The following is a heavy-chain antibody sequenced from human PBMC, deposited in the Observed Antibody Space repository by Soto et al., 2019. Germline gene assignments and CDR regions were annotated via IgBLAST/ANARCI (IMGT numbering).Heavy chain of an antibody. V-gene: IGHV1-8*01. CDR3: ARLPSSSNYYYYGMDV. Sequence: QVQLVQSGAEVKKPGASVKVSCKASGYTFSIYDINWVRQATGQGLEWMGWMNPDSGNTGYAQNFQGRVTMTRNSXIXXVYMELSSLRSEDTAVYYCARLPSSSNYYYYGMDVWGQGTTVTVSS. D-gene: IGHD6-6*01. CDR2: MNPDSGNT. CDR1: GYTFSIYD. J-gene: IGHJ6*02.